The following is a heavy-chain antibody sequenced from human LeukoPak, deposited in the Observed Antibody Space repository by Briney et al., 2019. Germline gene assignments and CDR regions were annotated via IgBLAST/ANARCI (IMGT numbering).Heavy chain of an antibody. Sequence: ASVKVSCKASGYTFTSYGISWVRQAPGQGLEWMGWISAYNGNTNYAQKLQGRVTMTTDTSTSTAYMELRSLRSDDTAVYYCARGSRILLMEASDAFDIWGQGTMVTVSS. J-gene: IGHJ3*02. CDR2: ISAYNGNT. CDR1: GYTFTSYG. V-gene: IGHV1-18*01. D-gene: IGHD3-3*02. CDR3: ARGSRILLMEASDAFDI.